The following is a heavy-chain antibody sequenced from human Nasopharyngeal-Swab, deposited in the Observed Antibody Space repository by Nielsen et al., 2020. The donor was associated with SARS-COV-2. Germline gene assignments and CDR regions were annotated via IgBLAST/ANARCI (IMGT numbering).Heavy chain of an antibody. Sequence: GGSLRLSCAASGFIFSDQYMGWMRQAPGKGLEWLSYMSNDSYVIKYADSVKGRFTVSRDNAKNSLYLQMNSLTPEDTAMYYCARDAGWGGKYGSNWFDPWGQGTLVTVSS. CDR1: GFIFSDQY. V-gene: IGHV3-11*04. J-gene: IGHJ5*02. D-gene: IGHD1-26*01. CDR3: ARDAGWGGKYGSNWFDP. CDR2: MSNDSYVI.